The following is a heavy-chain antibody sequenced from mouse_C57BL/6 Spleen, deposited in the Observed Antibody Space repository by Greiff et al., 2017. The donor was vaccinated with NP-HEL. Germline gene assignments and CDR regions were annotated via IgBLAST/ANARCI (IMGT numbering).Heavy chain of an antibody. CDR1: GYTFTDYN. Sequence: EVQLQQSGPELVKPGASVKIPCKASGYTFTDYNMDWVKQSHGKSLEWIGDINPNNGGTVYNQKFKGKATLTVDKSSSTAYMELRSLTSEDTAVYYCARSAYRNYGVRDWYFDVWGTGTTVTVSS. D-gene: IGHD2-5*01. CDR3: ARSAYRNYGVRDWYFDV. CDR2: INPNNGGT. J-gene: IGHJ1*03. V-gene: IGHV1-18*01.